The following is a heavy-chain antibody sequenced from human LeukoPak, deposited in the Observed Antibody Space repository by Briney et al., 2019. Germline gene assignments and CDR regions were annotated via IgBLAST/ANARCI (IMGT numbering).Heavy chain of an antibody. Sequence: PSETLSLTCTVSGGSISSYYWSWIRQPPGKGLEWIGYIYYSGSTNYNPSLKSRVTISVDTSKNQFSLKLSSVTAADTAVYYCARVTYTVKYYYYYMDVWGKGTTVTVSS. CDR3: ARVTYTVKYYYYYMDV. V-gene: IGHV4-59*01. CDR2: IYYSGST. CDR1: GGSISSYY. D-gene: IGHD4-11*01. J-gene: IGHJ6*03.